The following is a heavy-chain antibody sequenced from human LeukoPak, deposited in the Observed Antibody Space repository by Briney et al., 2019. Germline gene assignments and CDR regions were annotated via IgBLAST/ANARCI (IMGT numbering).Heavy chain of an antibody. D-gene: IGHD1-26*01. CDR2: ISGSGGST. J-gene: IGHJ4*02. Sequence: GGSLRLSCVASGFTFSSYAMSWVRQAPGKGLEWVSAISGSGGSTYYADSVKGRFTISRDNSKNTLYLQMNSLRVEDTAVYYCARDRYSGRYYSHGPFDYWGQGTLVTVSS. V-gene: IGHV3-23*01. CDR1: GFTFSSYA. CDR3: ARDRYSGRYYSHGPFDY.